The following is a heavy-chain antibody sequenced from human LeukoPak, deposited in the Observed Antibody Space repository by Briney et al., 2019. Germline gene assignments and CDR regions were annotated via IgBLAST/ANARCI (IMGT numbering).Heavy chain of an antibody. Sequence: PSETLSLTCTVSGGSISSYYWSWLRQTPGKGLEYIGYIYDSGSTNYNPSLKSRVTISVDTSKNQFSLRLSSVTAADTAVYYCARYDSRGDYYFDYWGQGTLVTVSS. D-gene: IGHD3-22*01. CDR3: ARYDSRGDYYFDY. CDR2: IYDSGST. J-gene: IGHJ4*02. CDR1: GGSISSYY. V-gene: IGHV4-59*01.